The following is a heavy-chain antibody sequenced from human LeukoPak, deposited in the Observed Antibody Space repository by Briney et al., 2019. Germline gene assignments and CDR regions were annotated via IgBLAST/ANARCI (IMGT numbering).Heavy chain of an antibody. J-gene: IGHJ2*01. Sequence: SETLSLTCTVSGGSISSSSYYWGWIRQPPGKGLEWIGYIYYSGSTNYNPSLKSRVTISVDTSKNQFSLKLSSVTAADTAVYYCARGPRGYCSSTSCIKPDWYFDLWGRGTLVTVSS. CDR3: ARGPRGYCSSTSCIKPDWYFDL. D-gene: IGHD2-2*01. V-gene: IGHV4-61*05. CDR2: IYYSGST. CDR1: GGSISSSSYY.